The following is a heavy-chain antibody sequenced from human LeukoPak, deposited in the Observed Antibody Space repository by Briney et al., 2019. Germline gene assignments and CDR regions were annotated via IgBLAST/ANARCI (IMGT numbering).Heavy chain of an antibody. CDR3: ARSGYSSGWYFVDY. J-gene: IGHJ4*02. D-gene: IGHD6-19*01. CDR2: IYYSGST. Sequence: PSETLSLTCTVSGGSISSSSYYWGWIRQPPGKGLEWIGSIYYSGSTYYNPSLKSRVTISVDTSKNQFSLKLSSVTAADTAVYYCARSGYSSGWYFVDYWGQGTLVTVSS. CDR1: GGSISSSSYY. V-gene: IGHV4-39*01.